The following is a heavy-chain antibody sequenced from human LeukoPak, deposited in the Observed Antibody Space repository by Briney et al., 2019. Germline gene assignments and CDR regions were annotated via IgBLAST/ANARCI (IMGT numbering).Heavy chain of an antibody. D-gene: IGHD5-18*01. V-gene: IGHV1-2*02. Sequence: ASVKVSCKASGYTFTGYYMHWVRQAPGQGLEWMGWINPNSGGTNYAQKFQGRVTMTRDTSISTAYMELSRLRSDDTAVYYCARRTSGYSYGIDYWGRGTLVTVSS. CDR2: INPNSGGT. CDR1: GYTFTGYY. CDR3: ARRTSGYSYGIDY. J-gene: IGHJ4*02.